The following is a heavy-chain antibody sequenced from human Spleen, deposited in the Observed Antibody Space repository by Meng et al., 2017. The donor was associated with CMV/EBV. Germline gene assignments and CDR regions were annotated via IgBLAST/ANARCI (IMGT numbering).Heavy chain of an antibody. Sequence: GGSLKISCAASGFTFSSYGMHWVRQAPGKGLEWVALIRFDGSNKYYADSVKGRFTISRDNSKNTLYLQMNSLRAEDTAVYYCAKVSLRFLEWLYFDYWGQGTLVTVSS. J-gene: IGHJ4*02. D-gene: IGHD3-3*01. CDR1: GFTFSSYG. CDR3: AKVSLRFLEWLYFDY. CDR2: IRFDGSNK. V-gene: IGHV3-30*02.